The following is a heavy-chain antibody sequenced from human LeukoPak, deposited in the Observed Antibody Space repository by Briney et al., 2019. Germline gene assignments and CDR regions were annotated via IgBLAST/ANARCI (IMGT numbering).Heavy chain of an antibody. CDR3: ARGGWTYGRYYYFDY. Sequence: GGSLRLSCAASGFTVSSHYISWVRQAPGKGLEWVSCIYSGGSTYYADSVKGRFTISRDNSKNTAFLQMNSLRAEDTAMYYCARGGWTYGRYYYFDYWGQGSLVTVSS. CDR1: GFTVSSHY. CDR2: IYSGGST. J-gene: IGHJ4*02. V-gene: IGHV3-53*01. D-gene: IGHD1-26*01.